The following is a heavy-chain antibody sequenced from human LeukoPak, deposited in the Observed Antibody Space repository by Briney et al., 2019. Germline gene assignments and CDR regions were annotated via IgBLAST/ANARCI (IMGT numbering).Heavy chain of an antibody. CDR3: ARDSSGERFQH. CDR1: GGSISSYY. D-gene: IGHD3-22*01. V-gene: IGHV4-59*01. CDR2: IYYSVST. J-gene: IGHJ1*01. Sequence: SETLSLTCTVSGGSISSYYWSWIRQPPGKGLEWIGYIYYSVSTNYNPSLKSRVTISVDTSKNQFSLKLSSVTAADTAVYYCARDSSGERFQHWGQGTLVTVSS.